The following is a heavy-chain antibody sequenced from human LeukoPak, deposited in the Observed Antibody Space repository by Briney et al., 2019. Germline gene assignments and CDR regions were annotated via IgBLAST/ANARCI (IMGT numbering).Heavy chain of an antibody. CDR3: ASNRPQLLFDY. V-gene: IGHV4-59*11. D-gene: IGHD2-2*01. Sequence: ASETLSLTCTVSGGSISSHYWSWIRQPPGKGLEWIGYIYYSGSTNYNPSLKSRVTISVDTSKNQFPLKLSSVTAADTAVYYCASNRPQLLFDYWGQGTLVTVSS. CDR2: IYYSGST. CDR1: GGSISSHY. J-gene: IGHJ4*02.